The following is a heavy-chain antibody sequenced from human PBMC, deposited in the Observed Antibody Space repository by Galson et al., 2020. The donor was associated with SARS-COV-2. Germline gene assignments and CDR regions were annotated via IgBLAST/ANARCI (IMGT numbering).Heavy chain of an antibody. D-gene: IGHD3-10*01. CDR1: GGSISSSSYY. J-gene: IGHJ6*02. CDR3: ARDSGSGSYYLIYYYYYGMDV. Sequence: SETLSLTCTVSGGSISSSSYYWGWIRQPPGKGLEWIGSIYYSGSTYYNPSLKSRVTISVDTSKNQFSLKLSSVTAADTAVYYCARDSGSGSYYLIYYYYYGMDVWGQGTTVTVSS. V-gene: IGHV4-39*02. CDR2: IYYSGST.